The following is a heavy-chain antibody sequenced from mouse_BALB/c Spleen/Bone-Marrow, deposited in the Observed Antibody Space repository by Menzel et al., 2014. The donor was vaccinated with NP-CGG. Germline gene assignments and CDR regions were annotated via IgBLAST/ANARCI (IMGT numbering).Heavy chain of an antibody. D-gene: IGHD2-3*01. CDR3: ARLGYCGVMAY. J-gene: IGHJ4*01. V-gene: IGHV4-1*02. CDR1: GFDFSGYW. Sequence: EVQLVESGGGLVQPGRSLKLSCAASGFDFSGYWMSWVRQAPGKGLEWIGEINPDSSTINYTPSLKDKFIISRDNAKNTLYLQMSKVRSEDTALYYCARLGYCGVMAYWGQGTSVTVSS. CDR2: INPDSSTI.